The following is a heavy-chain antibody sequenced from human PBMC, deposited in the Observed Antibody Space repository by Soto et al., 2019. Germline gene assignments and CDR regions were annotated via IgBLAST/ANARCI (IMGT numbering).Heavy chain of an antibody. CDR2: IIPIFGTA. CDR3: ARGNHRWLQLWYFDL. Sequence: QVQLLQSGAEVKKPGSSVTVPCKASGGTFSSYTISWVRQAPGQGLEWMGGIIPIFGTANYAQKFQGRVTITADESTSTAYMELSSLRSEDTAVYYCARGNHRWLQLWYFDLWGRGTLVTVSS. J-gene: IGHJ2*01. D-gene: IGHD5-12*01. V-gene: IGHV1-69*12. CDR1: GGTFSSYT.